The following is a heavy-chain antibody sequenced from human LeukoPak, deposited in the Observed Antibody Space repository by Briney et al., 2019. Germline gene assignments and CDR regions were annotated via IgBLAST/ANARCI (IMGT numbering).Heavy chain of an antibody. CDR3: ARDLGYGALDP. J-gene: IGHJ5*02. V-gene: IGHV3-7*01. CDR2: INPDGSQT. Sequence: GGSLRLSCAASGFTFSSYAISWVRQAPGKGLEWVALINPDGSQTIYVDSVKGRFTISRDNAENSLYLQMNTLRAEDTAVYYCARDLGYGALDPWGQGTLVTVSS. D-gene: IGHD4-17*01. CDR1: GFTFSSYA.